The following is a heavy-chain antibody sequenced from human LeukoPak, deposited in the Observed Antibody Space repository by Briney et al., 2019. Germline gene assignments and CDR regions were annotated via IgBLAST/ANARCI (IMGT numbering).Heavy chain of an antibody. J-gene: IGHJ6*02. CDR3: ARDGLGYCSGGSCHPTQYGMDV. Sequence: GGSLRLSCAASGFTFSSYAMHWVRQAPGKGLEWVAVISYDGSNKYYADSVKGRFTISRDNSKNTLYLQMNSLGAEDTAVYYCARDGLGYCSGGSCHPTQYGMDVWGQGTTVTVSS. V-gene: IGHV3-30-3*01. CDR2: ISYDGSNK. D-gene: IGHD2-15*01. CDR1: GFTFSSYA.